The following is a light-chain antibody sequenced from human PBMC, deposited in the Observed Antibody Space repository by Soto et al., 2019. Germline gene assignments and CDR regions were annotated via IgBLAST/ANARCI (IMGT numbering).Light chain of an antibody. CDR3: MQGTHWPWT. V-gene: IGKV2-30*01. CDR1: QSPLYSDGNTY. J-gene: IGKJ1*01. Sequence: DVVMTQSPLSLPVTLGQPASISCRSSQSPLYSDGNTYLSWFQQRPGQSPRRLIYKVSNRDSGVPDRFSGSESGTDFTLKISRVEAEDVGVYYCMQGTHWPWTFGQGTKV. CDR2: KVS.